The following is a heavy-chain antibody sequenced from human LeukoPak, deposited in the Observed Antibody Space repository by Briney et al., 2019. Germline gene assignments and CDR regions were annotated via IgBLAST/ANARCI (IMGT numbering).Heavy chain of an antibody. J-gene: IGHJ3*02. D-gene: IGHD6-19*01. CDR3: ARHSSGWSDAFDI. CDR1: GGTFSSYA. Sequence: ASVKVSCKASGGTFSSYAISRVRQAPGQGLEWMGGIIPIFGTANYAQKFQGRVTITADESTSTAYMELSSLRSEDTAVYYCARHSSGWSDAFDIWGQGTMVTVSS. CDR2: IIPIFGTA. V-gene: IGHV1-69*13.